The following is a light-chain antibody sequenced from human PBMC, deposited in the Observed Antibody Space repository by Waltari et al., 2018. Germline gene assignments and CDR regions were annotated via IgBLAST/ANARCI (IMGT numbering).Light chain of an antibody. J-gene: IGKJ2*01. Sequence: VLTQSPGTLYLSPGESSTLSCRASQSLTKRSLAWYQQKPGQAPRLVIYGASSRAAGIPDRFSGSGSGTDFTLTISRLEPEDFAVYYCQQYGSSIMYTFGQGTKLEIK. CDR2: GAS. CDR1: QSLTKRS. CDR3: QQYGSSIMYT. V-gene: IGKV3-20*01.